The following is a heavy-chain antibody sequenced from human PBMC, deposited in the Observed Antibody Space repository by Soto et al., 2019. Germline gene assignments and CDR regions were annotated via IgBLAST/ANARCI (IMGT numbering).Heavy chain of an antibody. J-gene: IGHJ2*01. CDR2: IWYDGSNK. V-gene: IGHV3-33*01. D-gene: IGHD3-22*01. CDR3: ARSHLNDFDNSGYYWYLDL. CDR1: AFTFSSYG. Sequence: QVQLVESGGGVVQPGRSLRLSCAASAFTFSSYGRHWVRQAPGKGLEWVAVIWYDGSNKYYGDSVKGRFSISRDNSKNTLYLQMNSLRAEDTAVYYCARSHLNDFDNSGYYWYLDLWGRGTLVTVSS.